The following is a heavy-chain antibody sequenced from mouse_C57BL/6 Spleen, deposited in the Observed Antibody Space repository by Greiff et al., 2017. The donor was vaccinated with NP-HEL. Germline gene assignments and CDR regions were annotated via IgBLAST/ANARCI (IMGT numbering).Heavy chain of an antibody. V-gene: IGHV1-80*01. D-gene: IGHD1-1*01. J-gene: IGHJ4*01. CDR1: GYAFSSYW. CDR3: ARGITTVVAPLDY. Sequence: VQLQQSGAELVKPGASVKISCKASGYAFSSYWMNWVKQRPGKGLEWIGQIYPGDGDTNYNGKFKGKATLTADKSSSTAYMQLSSLTSEDSAVYFCARGITTVVAPLDYWGQGTSVTVSS. CDR2: IYPGDGDT.